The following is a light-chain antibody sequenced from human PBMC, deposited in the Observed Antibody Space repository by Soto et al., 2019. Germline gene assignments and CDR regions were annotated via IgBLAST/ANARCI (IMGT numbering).Light chain of an antibody. CDR2: EVT. CDR1: SSDVGRYNY. CDR3: NSYVGSNNYV. V-gene: IGLV2-8*01. J-gene: IGLJ1*01. Sequence: SARAQPPSASGSLGLSVTISCIGTSSDVGRYNYVSWYQHHPGKAPKLIIYEVTKRPSGVPDRFSGSKSGNTASLTVSGLQADDEADYYCNSYVGSNNYVFGTGTKVTVL.